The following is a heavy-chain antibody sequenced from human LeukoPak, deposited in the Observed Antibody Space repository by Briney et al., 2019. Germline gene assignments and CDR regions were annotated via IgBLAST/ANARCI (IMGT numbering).Heavy chain of an antibody. V-gene: IGHV3-23*01. CDR2: ISGSGDRT. D-gene: IGHD5-18*01. Sequence: GGSLRLSCAASGFTFNSYAMSWVRQAPGQGLEWVSSISGSGDRTCYADSLKGRFSISRDNSKNTVYLQMNSLRAEDTAVYSCAKSRYSTTSPMDVWGLGATVTVSS. CDR3: AKSRYSTTSPMDV. J-gene: IGHJ6*02. CDR1: GFTFNSYA.